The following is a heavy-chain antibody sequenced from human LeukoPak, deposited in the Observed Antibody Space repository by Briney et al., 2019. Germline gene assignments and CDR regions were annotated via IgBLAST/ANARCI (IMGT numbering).Heavy chain of an antibody. CDR2: ISYDGSNK. Sequence: GGSLRLSCAASGFTFSGYAMHWVRQAPGKGLEWVAVISYDGSNKYYADSVKGRFTISRDNSKNTLYLQMNSLRAEDTAVYYCARDGFDIWGQGTMVTVSS. V-gene: IGHV3-30*04. CDR1: GFTFSGYA. J-gene: IGHJ3*02. CDR3: ARDGFDI.